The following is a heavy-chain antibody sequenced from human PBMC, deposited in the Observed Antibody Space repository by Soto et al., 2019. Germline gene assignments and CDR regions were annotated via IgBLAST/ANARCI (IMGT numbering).Heavy chain of an antibody. D-gene: IGHD1-7*01. V-gene: IGHV1-18*01. J-gene: IGHJ4*02. CDR2: ISAYNGDT. CDR1: GYTFMTYG. Sequence: QVQLVQSGAEVKKPGASVKVSCKTSGYTFMTYGVTWVRQAPGQALEWMGWISAYNGDTNYAQNLQGRVTMTTDTPTTTAYMELRSLRSHDTAVYYCARRGGGTTSLTLKFWGQGTLVTVSS. CDR3: ARRGGGTTSLTLKF.